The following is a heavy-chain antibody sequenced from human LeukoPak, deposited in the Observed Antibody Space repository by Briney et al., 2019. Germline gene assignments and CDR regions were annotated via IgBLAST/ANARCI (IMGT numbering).Heavy chain of an antibody. CDR1: GFTFNSYA. CDR2: ISYDGSNK. Sequence: GGSLRLSCAASGFTFNSYAMSWVRQAPGKGLEWVAVISYDGSNKYYADSVKGRFTISRDNSKNTLYLQMNSLRAEDTAVYYCAREPPVSGTTVFDYWGQGTLVTVSS. D-gene: IGHD3-16*01. CDR3: AREPPVSGTTVFDY. V-gene: IGHV3-30*19. J-gene: IGHJ4*02.